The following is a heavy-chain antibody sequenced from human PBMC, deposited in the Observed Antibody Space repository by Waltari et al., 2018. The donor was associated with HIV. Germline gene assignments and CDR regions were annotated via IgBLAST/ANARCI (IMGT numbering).Heavy chain of an antibody. CDR2: IHYSGNT. CDR1: GDSINGGSTF. CDR3: ARSVENDGFFAYYYAVDV. V-gene: IGHV4-39*01. D-gene: IGHD3-16*01. Sequence: QLQLQQSGPGLVKPSETLSLTCTVSGDSINGGSTFWAWIRQPPGTGPGWIGSIHYSGNTYNNPSLKSPVTIAIDTSTTQFSLKLSSVTAADTAVYYCARSVENDGFFAYYYAVDVWGQGTTIIVSS. J-gene: IGHJ3*01.